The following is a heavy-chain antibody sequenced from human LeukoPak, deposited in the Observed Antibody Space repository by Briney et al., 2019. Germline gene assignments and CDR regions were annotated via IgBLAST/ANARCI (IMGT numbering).Heavy chain of an antibody. CDR1: GFTFANYW. J-gene: IGHJ4*02. Sequence: GGSLRLSCAASGFTFANYWMTWVRQAPGKGLEWVANIGQDGGEKYYVDCVKGRFTISRDNTKDSLYLQMNSRGAEDTALYYFARLRGGSYWGRGTLVTVSS. V-gene: IGHV3-7*01. D-gene: IGHD2-15*01. CDR3: ARLRGGSY. CDR2: IGQDGGEK.